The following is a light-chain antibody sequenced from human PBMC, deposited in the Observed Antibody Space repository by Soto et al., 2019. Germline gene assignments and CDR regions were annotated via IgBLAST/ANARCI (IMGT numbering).Light chain of an antibody. J-gene: IGLJ1*01. V-gene: IGLV2-14*01. CDR2: EVT. Sequence: QSVLTQPASVSGSPGQSITISCTGASSDVGLYDFVSWYQQHPGKAPKLLIYEVTYRPSGVSSRFSGSKSGNTASLTISGLQAEDEADYYCNSYPRFSTYVFGTGTKVTVL. CDR1: SSDVGLYDF. CDR3: NSYPRFSTYV.